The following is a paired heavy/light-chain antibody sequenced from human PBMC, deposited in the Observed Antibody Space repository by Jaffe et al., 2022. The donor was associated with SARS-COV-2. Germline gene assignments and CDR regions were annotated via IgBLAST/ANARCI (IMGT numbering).Heavy chain of an antibody. V-gene: IGHV4-39*01. Sequence: QLQLQESGPGLVKPSETLSLTCTVSGGFISDTNYYWGWIRQPPGKGLEWIGSIYYSGSTYYNPSLNSRVALSVDMSKNQFSLKLNSVAAAETAVYYCARQGGRYSSGEFFQHWGQGILVIVSS. J-gene: IGHJ1*01. CDR1: GGFISDTNYY. D-gene: IGHD6-19*01. CDR2: IYYSGST. CDR3: ARQGGRYSSGEFFQH.
Light chain of an antibody. Sequence: EMVLTLSPGTLSLSPGERATLSCRASQSVSNNYLAWYQQRAGQAPRLLIYGASSRATGIPDRFSGSGSGTDFTLTISRLEPEDFAVYYCQHYGNSLLTFSGGTKVEIK. CDR2: GAS. J-gene: IGKJ4*01. CDR3: QHYGNSLLT. CDR1: QSVSNNY. V-gene: IGKV3-20*01.